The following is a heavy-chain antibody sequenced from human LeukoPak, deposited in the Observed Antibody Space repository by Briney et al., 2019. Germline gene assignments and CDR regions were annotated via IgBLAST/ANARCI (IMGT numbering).Heavy chain of an antibody. CDR2: ITSSSAT. Sequence: GGSLRLSCAASGFTFSTYNMNWVRQTPGKGLEWVSHITSSSATYHADSVKGRFNISRDNAKNSLYLQMSSLRAEDTAVYYCARGYSSSVGRAFDIWGQGTMVTVSS. D-gene: IGHD6-13*01. J-gene: IGHJ3*02. CDR1: GFTFSTYN. CDR3: ARGYSSSVGRAFDI. V-gene: IGHV3-48*01.